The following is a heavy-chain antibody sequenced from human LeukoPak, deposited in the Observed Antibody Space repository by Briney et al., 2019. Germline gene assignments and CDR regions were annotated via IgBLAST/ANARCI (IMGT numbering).Heavy chain of an antibody. CDR3: ARDDQYYYYYYMDV. J-gene: IGHJ6*03. Sequence: GGSLRLSCTASGFTFGDYAMNWVRQAPGKGLEWVSYISSSGSTIYYADSGKGRFTISRDNAKNSLYLQMNSLRAEDTAVYYCARDDQYYYYYYMDVWGKGTTVTISS. CDR2: ISSSGSTI. CDR1: GFTFGDYA. V-gene: IGHV3-48*03. D-gene: IGHD2-2*01.